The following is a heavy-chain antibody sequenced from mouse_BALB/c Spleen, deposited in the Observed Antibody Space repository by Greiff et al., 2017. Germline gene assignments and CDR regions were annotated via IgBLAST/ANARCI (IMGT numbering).Heavy chain of an antibody. J-gene: IGHJ4*01. V-gene: IGHV5-6-3*01. CDR2: INSNGGST. Sequence: VQLQQSGGGLVQPGGSLKLSCAASGFTFSSYGMSWVRQTPDKRLELVATINSNGGSTYYPDSVKGRFTISRDNAKNTLYLQMSSLKSEDTAMYYCARERDHGGAMDYWGQGTSVTVSS. CDR1: GFTFSSYG. CDR3: ARERDHGGAMDY.